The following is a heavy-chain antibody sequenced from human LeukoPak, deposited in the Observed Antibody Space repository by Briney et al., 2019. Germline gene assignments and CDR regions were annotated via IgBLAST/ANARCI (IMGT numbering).Heavy chain of an antibody. V-gene: IGHV4-61*02. CDR2: IYTSGST. CDR3: ARGWPRFWSGYSTYYFDY. D-gene: IGHD3-3*01. J-gene: IGHJ4*02. Sequence: PSQTLSLTCTVSGNSISSGDNYWSWIRQPGGKGLEWIGRIYTSGSTNYNPSLKSRVTISVDTSKNQFSLKLSSVTAADTAVYYCARGWPRFWSGYSTYYFDYWGQGTLVTVSS. CDR1: GNSISSGDNY.